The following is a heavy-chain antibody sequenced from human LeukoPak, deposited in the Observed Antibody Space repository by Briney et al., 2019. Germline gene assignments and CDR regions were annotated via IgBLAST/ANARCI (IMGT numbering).Heavy chain of an antibody. CDR1: GGSISGSSYY. V-gene: IGHV4-39*01. D-gene: IGHD6-13*01. CDR3: GSRSSSWYYYYGMDV. J-gene: IGHJ6*02. Sequence: SETLSLTCTVSGGSISGSSYYWGWIRQPPGKGLEWIGSIYYSGSTYYNPSLKSRVTISVDTSKNQFSLKLSSVTAADTAVYYCGSRSSSWYYYYGMDVWGQGTTVTVSS. CDR2: IYYSGST.